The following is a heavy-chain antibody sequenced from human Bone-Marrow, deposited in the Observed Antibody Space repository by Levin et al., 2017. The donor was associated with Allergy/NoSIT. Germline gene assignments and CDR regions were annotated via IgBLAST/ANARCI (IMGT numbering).Heavy chain of an antibody. CDR1: GYTFTDYY. J-gene: IGHJ4*02. Sequence: PAASVKVSCKASGYTFTDYYIHWVRQAPGQGLEWMGRINPTTGVTNAAQRFKGRITVTRDTSISTVFLELSGLRSDDTAVYYCARALQLVRHFDYWGQGALVTVSS. CDR3: ARALQLVRHFDY. V-gene: IGHV1-2*06. CDR2: INPTTGVT. D-gene: IGHD5-24*01.